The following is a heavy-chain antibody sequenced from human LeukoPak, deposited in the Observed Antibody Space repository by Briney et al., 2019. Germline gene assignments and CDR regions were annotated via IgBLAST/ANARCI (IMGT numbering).Heavy chain of an antibody. CDR3: AKSQMATINWYFDL. CDR1: GFTFSSYA. J-gene: IGHJ2*01. D-gene: IGHD5-24*01. V-gene: IGHV3-23*01. CDR2: ISGSGGST. Sequence: PGGSLRLSCAASGFTFSSYAMSWVRQAPGKGLEWVSAISGSGGSTYYADSVKGRFTISRDDSKNTLYLQMNSLRAEDTAVYYCAKSQMATINWYFDLWGRGTLVTVSS.